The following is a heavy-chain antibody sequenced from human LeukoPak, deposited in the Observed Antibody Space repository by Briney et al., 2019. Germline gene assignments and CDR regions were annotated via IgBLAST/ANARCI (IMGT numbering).Heavy chain of an antibody. V-gene: IGHV4-59*02. CDR1: GDSVSSYY. CDR2: GHYTGST. J-gene: IGHJ5*02. D-gene: IGHD3-10*01. Sequence: SETLSLTCTVSGDSVSSYYWNWIRQPPGKGLEWIGYGHYTGSTNYNPSLKSRVTISVDTSKNQFSLKLSSVTAADTAVYYCARDSGEGAWFDPWGQGTLVTVSS. CDR3: ARDSGEGAWFDP.